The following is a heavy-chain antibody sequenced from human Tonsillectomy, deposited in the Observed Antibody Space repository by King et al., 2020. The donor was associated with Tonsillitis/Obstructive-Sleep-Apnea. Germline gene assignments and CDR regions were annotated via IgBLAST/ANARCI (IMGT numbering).Heavy chain of an antibody. V-gene: IGHV1-2*06. J-gene: IGHJ6*03. D-gene: IGHD3-10*01. CDR1: GVTFTYYY. CDR2: INPNTGAN. CDR3: AREVYYFGSGSPMNI. Sequence: VQLVESGAEVRKPGASVRCSCKAFGVTFTYYYMHWVRQAPGHVLEWMGRINPNTGANTHAKKIQGRVTMTRDTSISTAYMELSRLRSDDTAIYYCAREVYYFGSGSPMNIWGKGTTVTVSS.